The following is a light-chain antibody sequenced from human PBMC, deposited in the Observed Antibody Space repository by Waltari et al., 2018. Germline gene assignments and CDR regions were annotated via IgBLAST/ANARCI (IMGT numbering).Light chain of an antibody. J-gene: IGLJ2*01. Sequence: SSELSQDPAVSVALGQTVRITCQGDSPRPYYASWFRPKPGQSPVLLIYGKNNRPSGIPDRFSASSSGNTASLTISGARAEDEGDYYCNTREISGDVVFGGGTKLTVL. V-gene: IGLV3-19*01. CDR2: GKN. CDR3: NTREISGDVV. CDR1: SPRPYY.